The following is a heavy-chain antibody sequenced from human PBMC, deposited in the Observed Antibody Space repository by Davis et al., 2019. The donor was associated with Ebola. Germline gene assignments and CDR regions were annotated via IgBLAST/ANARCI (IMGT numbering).Heavy chain of an antibody. CDR1: PCSFSRSY. D-gene: IGHD6-19*01. J-gene: IGHJ6*02. CDR2: IYHSESS. Sequence: SETLSLTCTVSPCSFSRSYWSWIRQPPGKGLEWIGYIYHSESSNYNPSLKSRVTISVDTSKNHFSLKLGSVTAADTAVYYCARDSRWLVPGTYYYYGMDVWGQGTTVTVSS. V-gene: IGHV4-59*01. CDR3: ARDSRWLVPGTYYYYGMDV.